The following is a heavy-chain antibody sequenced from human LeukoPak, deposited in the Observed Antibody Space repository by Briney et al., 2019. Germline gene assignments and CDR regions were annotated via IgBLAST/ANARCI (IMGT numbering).Heavy chain of an antibody. J-gene: IGHJ4*02. CDR3: ATARNLGVFLEVDYSAH. D-gene: IGHD3-3*01. CDR2: ISGSGGST. V-gene: IGHV3-23*01. CDR1: GLTFSSYA. Sequence: GGSLRLSCVASGLTFSSYAMSWVRQAPGKGLEWVSAISGSGGSTYYADSVKGRFTISRDNSKNTLYLQMNSLRAEDTAVCSYATARNLGVFLEVDYSAHSGQRTLVTVSS.